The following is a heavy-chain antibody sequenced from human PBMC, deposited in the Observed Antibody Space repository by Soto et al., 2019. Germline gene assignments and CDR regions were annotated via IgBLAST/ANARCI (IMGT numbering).Heavy chain of an antibody. J-gene: IGHJ4*02. V-gene: IGHV3-30*02. CDR1: GFTFSSYG. CDR3: AKDRNDFWRGAGFDY. CDR2: IWYDGSNK. Sequence: HPGGSLRLSCAASGFTFSSYGMHWVRQAPGKGLEWVAVIWYDGSNKYYADSVKGRFTVSRDNSKNTLYLQMNSLRAEDTAVYYCAKDRNDFWRGAGFDYWGQGTLLTVSS. D-gene: IGHD3-3*01.